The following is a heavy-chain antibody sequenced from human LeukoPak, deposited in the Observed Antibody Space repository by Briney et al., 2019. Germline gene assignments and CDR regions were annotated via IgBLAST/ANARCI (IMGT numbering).Heavy chain of an antibody. CDR1: GFTFSDYY. V-gene: IGHV3-11*01. J-gene: IGHJ4*02. CDR3: ARGFYYDSSGYYPFDY. CDR2: ISSGSTI. D-gene: IGHD3-22*01. Sequence: GGSLRLSCAASGFTFSDYYMSWIRQAPGKGLEWVSYISSGSTIYYADFVKGRFTISRDNAKNSLYLQMNSLRAEDTAVYYCARGFYYDSSGYYPFDYWGQGTLVTVSS.